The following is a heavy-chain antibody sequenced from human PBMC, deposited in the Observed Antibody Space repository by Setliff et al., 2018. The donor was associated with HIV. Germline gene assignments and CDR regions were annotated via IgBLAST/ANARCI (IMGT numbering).Heavy chain of an antibody. D-gene: IGHD3-10*01. CDR2: IIPIFGTA. Sequence: SVKVSCKASGGTFSSYAISWVRQAPGQGLEWMGRIIPIFGTANYAQKFQGRVTITADKSTSTAYMELSSLRSEDTAVYFCARERITMIRGVNGDYWGQGTLVTVSS. V-gene: IGHV1-69*06. CDR3: ARERITMIRGVNGDY. J-gene: IGHJ4*02. CDR1: GGTFSSYA.